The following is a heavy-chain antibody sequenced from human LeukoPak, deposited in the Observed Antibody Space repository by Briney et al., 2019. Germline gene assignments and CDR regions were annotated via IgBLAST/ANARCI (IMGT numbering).Heavy chain of an antibody. CDR3: ARDPLREHSVNWFDP. J-gene: IGHJ5*02. CDR2: ISSSGSTI. Sequence: PGGSLRLSCAASGFTFSDYYMSWIRQAPGKGLEWVSYISSSGSTIYYADSVKGRFTISRDNAKNSLYLQMNSLRAEDTAVYYCARDPLREHSVNWFDPWGQGTLVTVSS. D-gene: IGHD1/OR15-1a*01. CDR1: GFTFSDYY. V-gene: IGHV3-11*04.